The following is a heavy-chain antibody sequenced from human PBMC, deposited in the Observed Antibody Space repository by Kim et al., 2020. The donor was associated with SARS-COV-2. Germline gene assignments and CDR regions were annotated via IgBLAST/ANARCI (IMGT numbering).Heavy chain of an antibody. Sequence: GKGRFTITRDNSKNTLYLQMNSLRAEDTAVYYCARGPVPRSYYYYYGMDVWGQGTTVTVSS. CDR3: ARGPVPRSYYYYYGMDV. J-gene: IGHJ6*02. D-gene: IGHD2-2*01. V-gene: IGHV3-53*01.